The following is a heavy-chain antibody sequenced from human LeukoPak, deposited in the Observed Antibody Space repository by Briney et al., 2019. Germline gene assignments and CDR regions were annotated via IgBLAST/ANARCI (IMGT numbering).Heavy chain of an antibody. V-gene: IGHV3-21*01. D-gene: IGHD2-8*01. CDR3: ARDRYCTNGVCSNFDY. CDR2: ISSSSSYI. CDR1: GFTFSSYS. Sequence: GGSLRLSCAASGFTFSSYSMNWVRQAPGKGLEWVSSISSSSSYIYYADSVKGRFTISRDNAKNSLYLQMNSLRAEDTAVYYCARDRYCTNGVCSNFDYWGQGTLVTVSS. J-gene: IGHJ4*02.